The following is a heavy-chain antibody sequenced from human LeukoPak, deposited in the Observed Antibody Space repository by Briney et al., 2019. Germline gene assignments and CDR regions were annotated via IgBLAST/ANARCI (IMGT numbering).Heavy chain of an antibody. D-gene: IGHD3-10*01. CDR1: GYTFTGYY. CDR2: INPNSGGT. V-gene: IGHV1-2*02. CDR3: ARGSMLITMVRGFKDYYYYMDV. J-gene: IGHJ6*03. Sequence: ASVKVSCKASGYTFTGYYMHWVRQAPGQGLEWMGWINPNSGGTNYAQKFQGRVTMTRDTSISTAYMELSSLRSEDTAVYYCARGSMLITMVRGFKDYYYYMDVWGKGTTVTISS.